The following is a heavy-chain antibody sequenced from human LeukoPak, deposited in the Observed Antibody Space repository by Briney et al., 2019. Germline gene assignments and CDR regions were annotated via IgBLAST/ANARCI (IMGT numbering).Heavy chain of an antibody. J-gene: IGHJ5*02. V-gene: IGHV3-23*01. Sequence: PGGSLRLSCAASGFTFSSYALSWVRQAPGKGLEWVSAISGSGGSTYYADSVKGRFTISRDNSKNTLYLQMNSLRAEDTAVYYCAKVTVTLSLNTQNGFDPWGQGTLVTVSS. CDR1: GFTFSSYA. CDR3: AKVTVTLSLNTQNGFDP. D-gene: IGHD4-11*01. CDR2: ISGSGGST.